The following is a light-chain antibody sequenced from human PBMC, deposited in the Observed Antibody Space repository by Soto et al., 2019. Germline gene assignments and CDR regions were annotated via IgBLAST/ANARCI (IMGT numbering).Light chain of an antibody. V-gene: IGKV3-15*01. CDR2: DAS. CDR3: RHYNNWPPKT. J-gene: IGKJ1*01. CDR1: QSVSSR. Sequence: EIVMTQSPATLSVSPGERATLSCRASQSVSSRLAWYQQKRGQAPRLLIYDASTRATGIPARFSGSGSGTEFNLTISSLQSEDFAISYCRHYNNWPPKTFGQGTKV.